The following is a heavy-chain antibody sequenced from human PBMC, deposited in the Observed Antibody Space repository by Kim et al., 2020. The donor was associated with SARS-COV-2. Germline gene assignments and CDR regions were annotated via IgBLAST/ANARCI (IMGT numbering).Heavy chain of an antibody. V-gene: IGHV3-9*01. CDR3: ANFAAAGDEYFDY. D-gene: IGHD6-13*01. J-gene: IGHJ4*02. Sequence: ADSVKGRVTNSRDNAKNALYLQMNSLRAEDTALYYCANFAAAGDEYFDYWGQGTLVTVSS.